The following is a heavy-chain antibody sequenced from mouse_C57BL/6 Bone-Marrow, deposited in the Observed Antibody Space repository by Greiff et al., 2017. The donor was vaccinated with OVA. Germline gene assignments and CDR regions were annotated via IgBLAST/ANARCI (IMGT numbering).Heavy chain of an antibody. CDR1: GYTFTSYW. Sequence: QVQLQQPGAELVKPGASVKLSCKASGYTFTSYWMQWVKQRPGQGLEWIGEIDPSDSYTNYNQKFKGKATLTVDTSSSTAYMQLSSLTSEDSAVYYCARSPFTTVVPYWGQGTTRTVSS. V-gene: IGHV1-50*01. J-gene: IGHJ2*01. CDR2: IDPSDSYT. CDR3: ARSPFTTVVPY. D-gene: IGHD1-1*01.